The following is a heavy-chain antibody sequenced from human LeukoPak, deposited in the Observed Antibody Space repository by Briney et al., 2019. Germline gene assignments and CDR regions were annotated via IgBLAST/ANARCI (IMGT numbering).Heavy chain of an antibody. CDR1: GFTFSSYW. CDR2: IKQDGSEK. Sequence: QPGGSLRLSCAASGFTFSSYWMSWVRQAPGKGLEWVANIKQDGSEKYYVDSVKGRFTISRDNAKNSLYLQMNSLGAEDTAVYYCALQFGVVKLDDAFDIWGQGTMVTVSS. J-gene: IGHJ3*02. CDR3: ALQFGVVKLDDAFDI. V-gene: IGHV3-7*01. D-gene: IGHD3-3*01.